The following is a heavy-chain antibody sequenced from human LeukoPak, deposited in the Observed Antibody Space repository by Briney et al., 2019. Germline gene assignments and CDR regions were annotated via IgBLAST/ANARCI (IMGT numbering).Heavy chain of an antibody. CDR1: GYSISSGYY. CDR2: IYHSGST. V-gene: IGHV4-38-2*01. D-gene: IGHD3-3*01. J-gene: IGHJ5*02. Sequence: SETLSLTCAVSGYSISSGYYWGWIRQPPGKGLEGIGSIYHSGSTYYNPSLKSRVTISVDTSKNQFSLKLSSVTAADTAVYYCARRKDFWSGYYSWGQGTLVTVSS. CDR3: ARRKDFWSGYYS.